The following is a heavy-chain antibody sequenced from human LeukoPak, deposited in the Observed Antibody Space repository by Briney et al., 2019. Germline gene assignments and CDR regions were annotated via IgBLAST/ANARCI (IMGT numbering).Heavy chain of an antibody. Sequence: GGSLRLSCAASGFTFSNAWMSWVRQAPGKGLEWVGRIKGKTDGGTTDYAAPVKGRFTISRDDSKNTLYLQMNSLKTEDTAVYYCTTDEVVVITLDAFDIWGQGTMVTVSS. CDR3: TTDEVVVITLDAFDI. D-gene: IGHD3-22*01. CDR2: IKGKTDGGTT. CDR1: GFTFSNAW. J-gene: IGHJ3*02. V-gene: IGHV3-15*01.